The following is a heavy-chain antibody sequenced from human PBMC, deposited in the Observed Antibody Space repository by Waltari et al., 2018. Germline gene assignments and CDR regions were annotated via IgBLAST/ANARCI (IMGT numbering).Heavy chain of an antibody. CDR2: IIPIFGTA. Sequence: SYAISWVRQAPGQGLEWMGGIIPIFGTANYAQKFQGRVTITADESTSTAYMELSSLRSEDTAVYYCARGSSTYDSSGYGNYGAFDIWGQGTMVTVSS. D-gene: IGHD3-22*01. J-gene: IGHJ3*02. V-gene: IGHV1-69*01. CDR1: SYA. CDR3: ARGSSTYDSSGYGNYGAFDI.